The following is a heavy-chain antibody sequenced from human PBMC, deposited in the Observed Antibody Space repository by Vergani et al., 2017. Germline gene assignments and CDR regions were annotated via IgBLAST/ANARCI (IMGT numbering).Heavy chain of an antibody. D-gene: IGHD6-19*01. CDR1: GFTFSNYA. CDR3: AXDRRYSSGSKGFDY. CDR2: ISGSGGST. Sequence: EVQLLESGGGLVQPGGSLRLSCAASGFTFSNYAMSWVRQALGKGLEWVSTISGSGGSTYYADSVKGRFTISRDNSKNTLNLQMNSLRAEDTAVYYCAXDRRYSSGSKGFDYWGQGTLVTVSS. J-gene: IGHJ4*02. V-gene: IGHV3-23*01.